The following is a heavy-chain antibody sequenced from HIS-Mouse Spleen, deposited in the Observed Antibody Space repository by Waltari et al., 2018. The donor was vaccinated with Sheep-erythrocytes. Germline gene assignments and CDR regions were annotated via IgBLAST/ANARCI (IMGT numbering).Heavy chain of an antibody. J-gene: IGHJ4*02. Sequence: QVQLVQSGAEVKKPGSSVKVSCKASGGTFSSYAISWGRQAPGQGLEWMGRIIPSLGIANYAQKFQGRVTITADKSTSTAYMELSSLRSEDTAVYYCAQTGATTPHFDYWGQGTLVTVSS. CDR3: AQTGATTPHFDY. CDR1: GGTFSSYA. CDR2: IIPSLGIA. V-gene: IGHV1-69*04. D-gene: IGHD1-26*01.